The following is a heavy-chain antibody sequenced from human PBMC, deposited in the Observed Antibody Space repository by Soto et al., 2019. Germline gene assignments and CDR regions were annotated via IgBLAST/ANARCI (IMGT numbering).Heavy chain of an antibody. CDR1: GGSISNDR. D-gene: IGHD4-17*01. CDR2: IFASGRT. CDR3: TRGTFETTAPSY. Sequence: SETLSLTCTVSGGSISNDRWSWVRQPAGKGLEWIGRIFASGRTNYNPSLQSRVTMSVDTSKNQFSLTMTSLAAADTAVYYCTRGTFETTAPSYWGQGIPFTVSS. J-gene: IGHJ4*02. V-gene: IGHV4-4*07.